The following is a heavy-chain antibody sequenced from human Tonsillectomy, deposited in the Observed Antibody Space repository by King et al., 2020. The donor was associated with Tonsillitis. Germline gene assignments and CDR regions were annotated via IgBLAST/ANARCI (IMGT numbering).Heavy chain of an antibody. Sequence: QLQESGPGLVKPSETLSLTCTVSGGSISSNSYYWGWIRQPPGKGLEWIGSIFYSGSTYYNPSLKSRVTISVDTSKNKFSLKLSSVTAADTAVYYCARQGSYYDYVWGSYRPDYFHSWGQGTLVTVSS. D-gene: IGHD3-16*02. CDR1: GGSISSNSYY. J-gene: IGHJ4*02. V-gene: IGHV4-39*07. CDR3: ARQGSYYDYVWGSYRPDYFHS. CDR2: IFYSGST.